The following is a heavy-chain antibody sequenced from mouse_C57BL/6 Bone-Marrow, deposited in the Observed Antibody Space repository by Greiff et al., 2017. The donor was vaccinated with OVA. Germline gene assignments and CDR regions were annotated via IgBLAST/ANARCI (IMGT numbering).Heavy chain of an antibody. D-gene: IGHD2-1*01. J-gene: IGHJ1*03. CDR3: ARPNRNLYWYFDV. Sequence: EVKLVESGGGLVQPGGSLSLSCAASGFTFTDYYMSWVRQPPGKALEWLGFIRNKANGYTTEYSASVKGRFTISRDNSQSILYLQMNALRAEDSATYYCARPNRNLYWYFDVWGTGTTVTVSS. CDR1: GFTFTDYY. CDR2: IRNKANGYTT. V-gene: IGHV7-3*01.